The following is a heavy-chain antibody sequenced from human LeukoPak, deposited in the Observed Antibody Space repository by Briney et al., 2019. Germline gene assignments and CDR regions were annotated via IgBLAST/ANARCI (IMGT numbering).Heavy chain of an antibody. D-gene: IGHD3-22*01. J-gene: IGHJ4*02. CDR3: ARDYHYYDSSGYYHKLLFDY. CDR2: IKPNSGGT. CDR1: GYTFTGYY. V-gene: IGHV1-2*02. Sequence: ASVKVSCKASGYTFTGYYMHWVRQAPGQGLEWIGWIKPNSGGTNYAQKFQGRVTMTRDTSISTAYMQLSRLRSDDTAVYYCARDYHYYDSSGYYHKLLFDYWGQGTLVTVSS.